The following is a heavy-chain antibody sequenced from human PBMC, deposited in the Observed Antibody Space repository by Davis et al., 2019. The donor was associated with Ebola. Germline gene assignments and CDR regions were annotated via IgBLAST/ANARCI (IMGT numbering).Heavy chain of an antibody. CDR2: ISGSGGST. V-gene: IGHV3-23*01. Sequence: GESLKISCAASGFTFSSYAMSWVRQAPGKGLEWVSVISGSGGSTYYADSVKGRFTISRDNSKNTLYLQMNSLRAEDTAVYYCAKGYYYGSGSYFAEYFQHWGQGTLVTVSS. J-gene: IGHJ1*01. CDR3: AKGYYYGSGSYFAEYFQH. D-gene: IGHD3-10*01. CDR1: GFTFSSYA.